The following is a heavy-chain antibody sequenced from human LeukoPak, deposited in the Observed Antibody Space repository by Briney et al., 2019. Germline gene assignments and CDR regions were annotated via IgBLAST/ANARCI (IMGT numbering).Heavy chain of an antibody. J-gene: IGHJ4*02. CDR2: ISTSGST. Sequence: SQTLSLTCTASGGSISSGSYYWSWIRQPAGKGLEWIGRISTSGSTNYNPSLKSRVTISVDTSKNQFSLKLSSVTAADTAVYYCARDGSTQFDYWGQGTLVTVSS. CDR1: GGSISSGSYY. V-gene: IGHV4-61*02. D-gene: IGHD1-1*01. CDR3: ARDGSTQFDY.